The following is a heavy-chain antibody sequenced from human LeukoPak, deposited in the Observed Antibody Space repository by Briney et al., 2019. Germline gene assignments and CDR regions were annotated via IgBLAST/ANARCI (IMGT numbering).Heavy chain of an antibody. D-gene: IGHD3-10*01. J-gene: IGHJ5*02. Sequence: SETLSLTCAVYGGSFSGHYWSWIRQPPGKGLEWIGEINHSGSTNYNPSLKSRVTTSVDTPRNQFSLKLNSVTAADTAVYYCARHPNYYYGSGSYSDNWFDPWGQGTLVTVSS. CDR1: GGSFSGHY. V-gene: IGHV4-34*01. CDR3: ARHPNYYYGSGSYSDNWFDP. CDR2: INHSGST.